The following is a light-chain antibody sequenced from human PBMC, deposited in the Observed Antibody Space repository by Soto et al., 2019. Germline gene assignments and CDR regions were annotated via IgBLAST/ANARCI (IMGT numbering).Light chain of an antibody. J-gene: IGLJ3*02. CDR3: CSYAGSYTWV. CDR1: SSDVGDYNY. CDR2: AVN. V-gene: IGLV2-11*01. Sequence: QSALTHPRSVSGSPGQSVTISCTGTSSDVGDYNYVSWYQQHPGKAPKLLIYAVNMRPSGVPDRFSGSKSGNTASLTISGLQAEDEAEYSCCSYAGSYTWVFGGGTQLTVL.